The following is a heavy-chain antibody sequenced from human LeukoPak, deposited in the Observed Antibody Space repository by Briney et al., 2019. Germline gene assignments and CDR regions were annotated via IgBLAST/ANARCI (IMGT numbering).Heavy chain of an antibody. Sequence: ASVKVSCKASGHTSTTYAIHWVRQAPGQGLEWMGWINAGNGNIKYSQKFQGRVTITGDTSASTAYMELSSLRSEDTAVYYCARDLGYYFDYWGQGTLVTVSS. V-gene: IGHV1-3*01. CDR3: ARDLGYYFDY. J-gene: IGHJ4*02. CDR1: GHTSTTYA. CDR2: INAGNGNI.